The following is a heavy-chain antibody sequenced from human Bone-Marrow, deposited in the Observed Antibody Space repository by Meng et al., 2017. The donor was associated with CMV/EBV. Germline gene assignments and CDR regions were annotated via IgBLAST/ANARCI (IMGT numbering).Heavy chain of an antibody. CDR3: ARVGYYYGMDV. Sequence: LRLSCTVSGGSISSSSYYWGWIRQPPGKGLEWIGSIYYSGSTYYNPSLKSRVTISVDTSKNQFSLKLSSVTAADTAVYYCARVGYYYGMDVWGQGTTVTVSS. CDR1: GGSISSSSYY. CDR2: IYYSGST. V-gene: IGHV4-39*07. J-gene: IGHJ6*02.